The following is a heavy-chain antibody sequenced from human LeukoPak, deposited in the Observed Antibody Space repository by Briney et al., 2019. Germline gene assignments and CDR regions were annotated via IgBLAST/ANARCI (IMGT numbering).Heavy chain of an antibody. J-gene: IGHJ4*02. D-gene: IGHD3-3*01. Sequence: ASVKVSCKASGYTFTSYGISWVRQAPGQGLEWMGWISAYNGNANYAQKLQGRVTKTPDTSTSTAYMELRSLRSDDTAVYYCARDYSAASNFWSGYRRPYFDYWGQGTLVTVSS. CDR1: GYTFTSYG. V-gene: IGHV1-18*01. CDR2: ISAYNGNA. CDR3: ARDYSAASNFWSGYRRPYFDY.